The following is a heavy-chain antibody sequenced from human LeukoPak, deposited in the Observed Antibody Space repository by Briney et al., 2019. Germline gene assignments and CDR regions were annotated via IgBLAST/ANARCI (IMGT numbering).Heavy chain of an antibody. CDR3: AKDSAFYYIDV. CDR2: IRYNGNNQ. Sequence: GGSLRLSCSASGFTFTTYGMHWVRQAPGKGLEWVAFIRYNGNNQYYADSVKGRFTISRDNSKNTLYLQMNSLKGDDTAVYYCAKDSAFYYIDVWGKGTTVIISS. J-gene: IGHJ6*03. V-gene: IGHV3-30*02. CDR1: GFTFTTYG. D-gene: IGHD3-10*01.